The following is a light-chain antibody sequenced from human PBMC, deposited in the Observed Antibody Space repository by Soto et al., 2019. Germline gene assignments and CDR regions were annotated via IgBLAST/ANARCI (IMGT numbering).Light chain of an antibody. V-gene: IGLV2-23*01. J-gene: IGLJ3*02. CDR2: EDT. Sequence: QSALTQPASVSGSPGQSITISCAGTSSDVGSHPLVSWYQQHPGKAPKLMISEDTKRPSGVSNRFSGSKSGNMASLTISGLHADDEADYYCCAFTSDGTWVFGGGTKLTVL. CDR1: SSDVGSHPL. CDR3: CAFTSDGTWV.